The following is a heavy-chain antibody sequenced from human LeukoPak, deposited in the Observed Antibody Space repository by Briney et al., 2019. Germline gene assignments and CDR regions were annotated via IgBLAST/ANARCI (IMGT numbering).Heavy chain of an antibody. J-gene: IGHJ6*03. CDR2: INHSGST. CDR1: GGSFSGYY. V-gene: IGHV4-34*01. Sequence: PSETLSLTCAVYGGSFSGYYWSWIRQPPGKGLEWIGEINHSGSTNYNPSLKSRVTISVDTSKNQFSLKLSSVTAADTAVYYCARRGRGIVVVPAAIRGSSYYYMDVWGKGTTVTVSS. D-gene: IGHD2-2*02. CDR3: ARRGRGIVVVPAAIRGSSYYYMDV.